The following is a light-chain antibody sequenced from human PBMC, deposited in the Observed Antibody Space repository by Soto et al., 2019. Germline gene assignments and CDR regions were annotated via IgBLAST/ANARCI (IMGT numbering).Light chain of an antibody. V-gene: IGLV2-14*01. CDR3: SSYTSSSTLV. J-gene: IGLJ3*02. CDR1: SSDVGGYNY. CDR2: EVS. Sequence: QSVLTQPASVSGSHGRSITISCTGTSSDVGGYNYVSWYQQHPGKAPKLMIYEVSNRPSGVSNRFSGSKSGNTASLTISGLQAEDEADYYCSSYTSSSTLVFGGGTNLTVL.